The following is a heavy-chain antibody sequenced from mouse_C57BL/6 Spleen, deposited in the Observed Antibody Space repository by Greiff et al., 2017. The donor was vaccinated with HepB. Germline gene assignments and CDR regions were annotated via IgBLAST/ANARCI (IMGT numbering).Heavy chain of an antibody. CDR1: GYTFTSYW. Sequence: VQLQQPGAELVKPGASVKLSCKASGYTFTSYWMQWVKQRPGQGLEWIGEIDPSDSYTNYNQKFKGKATLTVDTSSSTAYMQHSSLTSEGSAVYYCARRGAVWGTGTTVTGSS. CDR3: ARRGAV. CDR2: IDPSDSYT. J-gene: IGHJ1*03. V-gene: IGHV1-50*01.